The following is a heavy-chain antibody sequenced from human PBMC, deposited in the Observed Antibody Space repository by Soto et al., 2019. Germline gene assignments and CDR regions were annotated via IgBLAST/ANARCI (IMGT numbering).Heavy chain of an antibody. Sequence: GGSLGLSCAASGFTFSSYAMSWVRQAPGKGLEWVSAISGSGGSTYXAXSVKGXXXXXXDNXXNTLDLQMNSLRAEDTAVYYWXXXXMTTVVTAYYYYYGMDVWGQGTTVTVSS. V-gene: IGHV3-23*01. CDR1: GFTFSSYA. D-gene: IGHD4-17*01. CDR2: ISGSGGST. J-gene: IGHJ6*02. CDR3: XXXXMTTVVTAYYYYYGMDV.